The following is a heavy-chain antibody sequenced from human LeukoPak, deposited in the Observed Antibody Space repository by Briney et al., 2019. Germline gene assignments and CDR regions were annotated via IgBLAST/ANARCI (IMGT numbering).Heavy chain of an antibody. V-gene: IGHV4-59*08. CDR2: IYYSGST. CDR3: ARHGASGSYLYYFDY. Sequence: SETLSLTCTVSGGASSSSYWSWIRQPPGKGLEWIGYIYYSGSTNYNPSLKSRVTISVDTSKNQFSLKLSSVTAADAAVYFCARHGASGSYLYYFDYWGQGTLVTVSS. J-gene: IGHJ4*02. CDR1: GGASSSSY. D-gene: IGHD1-26*01.